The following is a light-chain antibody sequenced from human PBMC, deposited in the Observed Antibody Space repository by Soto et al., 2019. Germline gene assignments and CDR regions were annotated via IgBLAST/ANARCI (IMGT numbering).Light chain of an antibody. CDR3: QEYNTWPWT. J-gene: IGKJ1*01. Sequence: DIVMTQSPDSLAVSLGERATINCKSSQSVLYSSNNKNYLAWYQQKPGQPPKLLIYWASTRESGVPDRFSGSGYGTDFTLTISSLQAEDVAVYYCQEYNTWPWTFGQGTKVEFK. CDR2: WAS. V-gene: IGKV4-1*01. CDR1: QSVLYSSNNKNY.